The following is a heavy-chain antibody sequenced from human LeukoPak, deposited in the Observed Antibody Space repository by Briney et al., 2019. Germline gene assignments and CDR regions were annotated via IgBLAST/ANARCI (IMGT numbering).Heavy chain of an antibody. J-gene: IGHJ4*02. CDR1: GFPFSTYA. CDR3: VRSLNY. V-gene: IGHV3-23*01. Sequence: GGSLRLSCAASGFPFSTYAMNWVRQAPGKGLEWVSVITGSGGFTQYADSVKGRFTISRDNSKNTVYLQMNSLRVEDTALYYCVRSLNYWGQGTLVTVSS. CDR2: ITGSGGFT.